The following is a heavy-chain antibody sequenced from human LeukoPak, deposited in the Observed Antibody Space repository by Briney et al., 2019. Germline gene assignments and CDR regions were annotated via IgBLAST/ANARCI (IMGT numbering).Heavy chain of an antibody. V-gene: IGHV4-38-2*02. CDR3: ARVPQTHSAAYSSSSGPFDY. CDR1: GYSISSGYY. J-gene: IGHJ4*02. D-gene: IGHD6-6*01. CDR2: IYHSGST. Sequence: SETLSLTCTVSGYSISSGYYWGWIRQPPGKGLEWIGSIYHSGSTYYNPSLKSRVTISVDTSKNQFSLKLSSVTAADTAVYYCARVPQTHSAAYSSSSGPFDYWGQGTLVTVSS.